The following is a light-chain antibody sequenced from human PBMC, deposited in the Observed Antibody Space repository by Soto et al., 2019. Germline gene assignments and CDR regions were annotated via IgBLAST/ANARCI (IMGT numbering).Light chain of an antibody. CDR3: SSHTNLNTVV. V-gene: IGLV2-14*01. Sequence: QSALTQPSSVSGSPGQSITISCTGTSSDVGGNDRVSWYQHHPGKDPKLLIYGVSLRPSGISDRFSGSKSGNTAHLSISGLQSEDEADYYCSSHTNLNTVVFGGGTKLTV. CDR2: GVS. CDR1: SSDVGGNDR. J-gene: IGLJ3*02.